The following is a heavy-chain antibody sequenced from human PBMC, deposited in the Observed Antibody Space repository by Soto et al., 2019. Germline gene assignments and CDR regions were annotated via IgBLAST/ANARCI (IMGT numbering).Heavy chain of an antibody. CDR1: GFTFNTYG. D-gene: IGHD2-15*01. V-gene: IGHV3-33*08. Sequence: QVQLVESGGGVVQPGGSLRLSCTTSGFTFNTYGMHWVRQAPGKGLEWVAIIWYDGSNKYYADSVKGRFTISRDNSKNQRYLQMNSLRAEDTALYYCARADCTGAYCYSWPSNYGVDVWGQGTTVTGSS. J-gene: IGHJ6*02. CDR2: IWYDGSNK. CDR3: ARADCTGAYCYSWPSNYGVDV.